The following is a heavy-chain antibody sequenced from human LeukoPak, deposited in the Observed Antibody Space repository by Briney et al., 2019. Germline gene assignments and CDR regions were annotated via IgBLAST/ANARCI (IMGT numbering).Heavy chain of an antibody. D-gene: IGHD2-15*01. CDR3: AKQLGYCSDGSCYFPY. CDR2: ISNNGGYT. J-gene: IGHJ4*02. CDR1: GFTFSNSA. Sequence: GGSQRLSCAASGFTFSNSAMSWVRQAPGKGLEWVSAISNNGGYTYYADSVQGRFTISRDNSKSTLCLQMNSLRAEDTAVYYCAKQLGYCSDGSCYFPYWGQGTLVTVSS. V-gene: IGHV3-23*01.